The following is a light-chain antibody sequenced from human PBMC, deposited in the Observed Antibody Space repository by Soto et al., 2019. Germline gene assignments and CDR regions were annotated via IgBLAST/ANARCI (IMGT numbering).Light chain of an antibody. V-gene: IGKV3D-15*01. Sequence: EILLRQSPGTLSLSPGERATLSCRTSQSLSSTYVAWYQQRPGQAPRLLIYSASRRATGIPDRFSGSGSGTEFTLTISSLQSEDFAVYYCQQYNNWPGTFGQGTKVDIK. CDR2: SAS. CDR1: QSLSST. J-gene: IGKJ1*01. CDR3: QQYNNWPGT.